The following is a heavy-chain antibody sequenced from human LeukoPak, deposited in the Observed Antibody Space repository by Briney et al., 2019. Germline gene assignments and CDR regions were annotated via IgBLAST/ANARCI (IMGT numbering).Heavy chain of an antibody. CDR3: ARDNVGAVAGTGGAFDI. J-gene: IGHJ3*02. V-gene: IGHV3-48*01. CDR2: ISSSSSTI. CDR1: GFTFSSYS. D-gene: IGHD6-19*01. Sequence: GGSLRLSCAASGFTFSSYSMNWVRQAPGKGLEWVSYISSSSSTIYYADSVKGRFTISRDNAKNSLYLQMNSLRAEDTAVYYCARDNVGAVAGTGGAFDIWGQGTMVTVSS.